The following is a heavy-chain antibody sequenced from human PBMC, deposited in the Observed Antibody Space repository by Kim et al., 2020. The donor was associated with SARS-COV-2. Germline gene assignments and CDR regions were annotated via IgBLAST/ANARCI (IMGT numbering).Heavy chain of an antibody. J-gene: IGHJ6*02. CDR2: ISYDGSNK. CDR3: ARDYGSGSYWGYYYYGMDV. D-gene: IGHD3-10*01. Sequence: GGSLRLSCAASGFTFSSYAMHWVRQAPGKGLEWVAVISYDGSNKYYADSVKGRFTISRDNSKNTLYLQMNSLRAEDTAVYYCARDYGSGSYWGYYYYGMDVWGQGTTVTVSS. V-gene: IGHV3-30*04. CDR1: GFTFSSYA.